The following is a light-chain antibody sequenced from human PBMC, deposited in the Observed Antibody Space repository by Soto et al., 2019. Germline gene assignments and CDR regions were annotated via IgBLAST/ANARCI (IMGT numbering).Light chain of an antibody. V-gene: IGKV3-15*01. Sequence: EIVVTQSPATLSVSLGERATLSCRASQSVSTYLAWYQQRPGQAPSLLIYAASTRATGIPARFSGSGSGTEFTLTISSLQSEDFAVYYCQQYNNWPGTFGQGTKVDI. CDR3: QQYNNWPGT. CDR2: AAS. CDR1: QSVSTY. J-gene: IGKJ1*01.